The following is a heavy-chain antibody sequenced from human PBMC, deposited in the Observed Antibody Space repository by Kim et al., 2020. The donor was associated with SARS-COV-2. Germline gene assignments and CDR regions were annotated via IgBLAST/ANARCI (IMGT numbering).Heavy chain of an antibody. CDR3: ARDRDYYDSNGYYYPYWYFDL. J-gene: IGHJ2*01. V-gene: IGHV4-31*03. D-gene: IGHD3-22*01. Sequence: SETLSLTCTVSGGSISNVGYYWNWIRQHPGKGLEWIGYIYYNGQTYYNPSLKSRLTISVDTSKNQFSLKLSSVTAADTAVYYCARDRDYYDSNGYYYPYWYFDLSGRGTLVTVST. CDR1: GGSISNVGYY. CDR2: IYYNGQT.